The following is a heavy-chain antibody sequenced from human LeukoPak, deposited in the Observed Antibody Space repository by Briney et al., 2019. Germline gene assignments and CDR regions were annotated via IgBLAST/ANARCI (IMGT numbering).Heavy chain of an antibody. D-gene: IGHD3-10*01. Sequence: SGPTLVNPTQTLTLTCTFSGFSLSTSGVGVGWIRQPPGKALEWLALIYWDGDQRYRPSLQNRLTITKNTSKNQVVLTMTNMDPVDTATYHCAHGYFYGSGSHLDYWGQGTLVTVSS. CDR1: GFSLSTSGVG. J-gene: IGHJ4*02. V-gene: IGHV2-5*02. CDR2: IYWDGDQ. CDR3: AHGYFYGSGSHLDY.